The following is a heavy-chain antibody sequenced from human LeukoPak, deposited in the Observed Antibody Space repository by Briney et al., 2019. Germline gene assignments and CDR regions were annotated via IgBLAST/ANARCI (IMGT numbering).Heavy chain of an antibody. D-gene: IGHD2-8*02. CDR2: ISWNSASI. V-gene: IGHV3-9*01. Sequence: GGSLRLSCEASGFIFDDYAMHWVRQAPGKGLEWVSGISWNSASIDYADSVKGRFTISRDNAKRSLYLQMNSLRPGDTALYYCSKAWYWDYFDYWGQGILVTVSS. CDR3: SKAWYWDYFDY. J-gene: IGHJ4*02. CDR1: GFIFDDYA.